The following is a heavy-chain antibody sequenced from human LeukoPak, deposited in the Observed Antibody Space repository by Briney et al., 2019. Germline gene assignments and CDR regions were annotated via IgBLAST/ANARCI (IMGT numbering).Heavy chain of an antibody. CDR1: GFDLSTYE. CDR3: ARGDPHADL. J-gene: IGHJ5*02. Sequence: GESLRLSCAASGFDLSTYEMNWVRQAPGKGLEWIADITISGHAKNYADSVKGRFTISRDNARTSLYLQMNSLRVEDTGVYYCARGDPHADLWGQGTLVTVSS. CDR2: ITISGHAK. V-gene: IGHV3-48*03.